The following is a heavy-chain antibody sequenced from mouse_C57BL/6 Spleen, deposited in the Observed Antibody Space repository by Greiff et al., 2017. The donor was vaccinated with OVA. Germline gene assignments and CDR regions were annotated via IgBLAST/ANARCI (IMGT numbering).Heavy chain of an antibody. CDR1: GYSITSGYY. V-gene: IGHV3-6*01. Sequence: EVKLMESGPGLVKPSPSLSLTCSVTGYSITSGYYWNWIRQFPGNKLEWMGYIPYDGSTNYNPSLKNRISITRDTSTNQFFLKFNSVTTEDTAADYCAAPYGSSSWFAYWGQGTLVTVSA. J-gene: IGHJ3*01. D-gene: IGHD1-1*01. CDR2: IPYDGST. CDR3: AAPYGSSSWFAY.